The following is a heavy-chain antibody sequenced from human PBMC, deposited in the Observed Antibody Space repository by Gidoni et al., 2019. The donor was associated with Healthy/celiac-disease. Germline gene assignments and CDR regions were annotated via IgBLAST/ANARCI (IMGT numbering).Heavy chain of an antibody. D-gene: IGHD3-10*01. CDR1: GGSFSGYY. V-gene: IGHV4-34*01. CDR2: INHSGST. J-gene: IGHJ4*02. Sequence: QVQLQQWGAGLLKPSETLSLTCAVYGGSFSGYYGSWIRQPPGKGLEWIGEINHSGSTNYNPSLKSRVTISVDTSKNQFSLKLSSVTAADTAVYYRARRKDGSGSSPFDYWGQGTLVTVSS. CDR3: ARRKDGSGSSPFDY.